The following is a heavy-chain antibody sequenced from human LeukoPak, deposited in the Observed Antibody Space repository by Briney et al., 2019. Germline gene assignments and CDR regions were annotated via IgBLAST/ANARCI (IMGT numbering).Heavy chain of an antibody. CDR3: ARALYSSRWYARTFHPEHFDY. V-gene: IGHV1-2*02. CDR2: INPNSGGT. D-gene: IGHD6-13*01. CDR1: GYTFTGYY. Sequence: GASVKVSRKASGYTFTGYYMHWVRQAPGQGLEWMGWINPNSGGTNYAQKFQGRVTMTRDTSISTAYMELSRLRSDDTAVYYCARALYSSRWYARTFHPEHFDYWGQGTLVTVSS. J-gene: IGHJ4*02.